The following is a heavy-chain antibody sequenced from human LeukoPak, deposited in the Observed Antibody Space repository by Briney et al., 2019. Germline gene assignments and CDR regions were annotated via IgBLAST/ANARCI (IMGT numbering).Heavy chain of an antibody. CDR3: ARASREVQLWLPFDY. CDR1: GGTFSSYA. CDR2: IIPIFGTA. J-gene: IGHJ4*02. V-gene: IGHV1-69*06. Sequence: GASVKVSCKASGGTFSSYAISWVRQAPGQGLEWMGGIIPIFGTANYAQKFQGRVTITADKSTSTAYIELSSPRSEDTAVYYCARASREVQLWLPFDYWGQGTLVTVSS. D-gene: IGHD5-18*01.